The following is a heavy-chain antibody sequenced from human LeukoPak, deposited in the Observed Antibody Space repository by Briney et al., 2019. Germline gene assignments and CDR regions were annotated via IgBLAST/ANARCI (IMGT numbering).Heavy chain of an antibody. J-gene: IGHJ5*02. CDR2: ISSSSSYI. CDR1: AFTFSHYS. CDR3: AKDLLNYYGSGSNNNWFDP. V-gene: IGHV3-21*04. Sequence: GGSLRLSCAASAFTFSHYSMNWVRQAPGKGLEWVSSISSSSSYIYYADSVKGRFTISRDNAKNSLYLQMNSLRAEDTAVYYCAKDLLNYYGSGSNNNWFDPWGQGTLVTVSS. D-gene: IGHD3-10*01.